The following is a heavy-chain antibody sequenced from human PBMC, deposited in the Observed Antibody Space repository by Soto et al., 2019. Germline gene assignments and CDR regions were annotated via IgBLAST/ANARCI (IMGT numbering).Heavy chain of an antibody. CDR3: ARHSGHFAIAGAGVDS. CDR1: GGSFSGYY. V-gene: IGHV4-34*01. Sequence: SETLSLTCAVYGGSFSGYYWTWIRQPPGKGLEWIGEINHSGSTNYNPSLKSRVTISVDTSKSQFSLKLSSVTATDTAVYYCARHSGHFAIAGAGVDSWGQGTRVTV. D-gene: IGHD6-19*01. J-gene: IGHJ5*01. CDR2: INHSGST.